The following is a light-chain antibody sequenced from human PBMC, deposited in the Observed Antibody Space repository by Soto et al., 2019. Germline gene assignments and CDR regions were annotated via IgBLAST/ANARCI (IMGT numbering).Light chain of an antibody. Sequence: DIVMTQSPDSLTVSLGERATINCKSSQSVLYSSNNKNYLAWYQQKAGQSPKLLIYWASTRESGVPDRFSGSGSGTDFTLTISSLQAEDVAVYYCQQYYTTPFTFGQGTMLEIK. J-gene: IGKJ2*01. CDR2: WAS. CDR3: QQYYTTPFT. V-gene: IGKV4-1*01. CDR1: QSVLYSSNNKNY.